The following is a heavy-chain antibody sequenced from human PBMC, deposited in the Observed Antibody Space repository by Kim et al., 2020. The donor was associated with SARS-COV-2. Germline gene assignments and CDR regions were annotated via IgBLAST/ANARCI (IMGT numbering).Heavy chain of an antibody. Sequence: GASLKISCKGSGYSFTSYWIGWVRQMPGKGLEWMGIIYPGDSDTRYSPSFQGQVTISADKSIRTAYLQWSSLKASDTAMYYCARLGGQRDIAARFPDWFDPWGQGTLVTVSS. CDR1: GYSFTSYW. CDR3: ARLGGQRDIAARFPDWFDP. V-gene: IGHV5-51*01. D-gene: IGHD6-13*01. CDR2: IYPGDSDT. J-gene: IGHJ5*02.